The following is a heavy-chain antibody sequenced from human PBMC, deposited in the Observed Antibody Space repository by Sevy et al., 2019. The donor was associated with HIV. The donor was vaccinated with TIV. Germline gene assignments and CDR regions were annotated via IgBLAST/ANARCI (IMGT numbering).Heavy chain of an antibody. CDR1: GFTFSKYD. CDR2: IGYAGDI. V-gene: IGHV3-13*01. D-gene: IGHD3-22*01. J-gene: IGHJ3*01. Sequence: GGSLRLSCAASGFTFSKYDMHWVRQVSGKSLEWVSGIGYAGDIYYLDSVKGRFTISRDNSKNTLYLQMNSLRAEDTAVYYCASLPNNYYDTSGSSGDDAFDLWGRGTMVTVSS. CDR3: ASLPNNYYDTSGSSGDDAFDL.